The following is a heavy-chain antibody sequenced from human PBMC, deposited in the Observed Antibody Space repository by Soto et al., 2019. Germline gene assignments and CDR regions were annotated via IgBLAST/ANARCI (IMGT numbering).Heavy chain of an antibody. CDR2: ISYDGSNK. D-gene: IGHD5-12*01. CDR1: GFTFSSYA. J-gene: IGHJ6*02. CDR3: ARDYYRFNSCYGFSMDV. V-gene: IGHV3-30-3*01. Sequence: QVQLVESGGGVVQPGRSLRLSCAASGFTFSSYAMHWVRQAPGKGLEWVAVISYDGSNKYYADSVKGRFTISRDNSKNTLYLQMNSLSAEDTAVYYCARDYYRFNSCYGFSMDVWGQGTTVTVSS.